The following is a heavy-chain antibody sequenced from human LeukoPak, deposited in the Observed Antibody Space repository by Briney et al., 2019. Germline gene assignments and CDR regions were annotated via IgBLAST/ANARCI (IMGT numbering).Heavy chain of an antibody. V-gene: IGHV3-74*03. CDR2: INTDGRTT. D-gene: IGHD5-24*01. J-gene: IGHJ4*02. CDR1: GFSFSSYW. Sequence: GGSLRLSCAASGFSFSSYWMNWVRQTPGKGLVWVAHINTDGRTTTYADSVKGRFTVSRDNAKDTLYLEMNRLRAEDTAVYYCARDNAYMLDYWGQGTQVTVSS. CDR3: ARDNAYMLDY.